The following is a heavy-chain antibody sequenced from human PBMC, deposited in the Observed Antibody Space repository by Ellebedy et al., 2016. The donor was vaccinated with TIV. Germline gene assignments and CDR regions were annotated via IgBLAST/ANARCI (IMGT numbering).Heavy chain of an antibody. D-gene: IGHD3-22*01. J-gene: IGHJ4*02. CDR2: ISIDGSEI. CDR1: GFSFSTYG. CDR3: VRYFDASGWHVPLGF. V-gene: IGHV3-30*03. Sequence: GESLKISCAASGFSFSTYGMHWVRQAPGTGLDWVAVISIDGSEIYYGDSVKGRFTISRDNSKNTLYLQLSSLRVEDTAVYYCVRYFDASGWHVPLGFWGQGTLVTVSS.